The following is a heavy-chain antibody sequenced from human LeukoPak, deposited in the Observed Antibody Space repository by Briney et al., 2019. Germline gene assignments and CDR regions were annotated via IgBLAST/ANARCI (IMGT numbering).Heavy chain of an antibody. V-gene: IGHV1-18*04. CDR2: ISAYNGNT. CDR1: GYTFTSYG. J-gene: IGHJ4*02. Sequence: GASVTVSCRASGYTFTSYGISWVRQAPGQGLEWMGWISAYNGNTNYAQKLQGRVTMTTDTSTSTAYMELRSLRSDDTAVYYCARDIRDIVVVVAATDTQFDYWGQGTLVTVSS. CDR3: ARDIRDIVVVVAATDTQFDY. D-gene: IGHD2-15*01.